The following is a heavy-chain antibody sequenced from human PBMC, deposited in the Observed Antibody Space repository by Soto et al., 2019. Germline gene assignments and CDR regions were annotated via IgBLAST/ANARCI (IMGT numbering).Heavy chain of an antibody. J-gene: IGHJ4*02. Sequence: PGGSLRLSCAASGFTFSSYAMTWVRQAPGRGLEWVSTISGGGAGTHYADSVKDRFTISRDNSNSTLYLQMNSLRAEDTAVYYCAKRHDSSAYYTHADYWGQGTMVTVSS. CDR3: AKRHDSSAYYTHADY. D-gene: IGHD3-22*01. V-gene: IGHV3-23*01. CDR1: GFTFSSYA. CDR2: ISGGGAGT.